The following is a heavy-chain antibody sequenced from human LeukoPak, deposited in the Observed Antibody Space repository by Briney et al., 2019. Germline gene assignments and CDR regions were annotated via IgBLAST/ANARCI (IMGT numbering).Heavy chain of an antibody. CDR2: INHSGST. CDR1: GGSFSGYY. V-gene: IGHV4-34*01. CDR3: ARTRRPYGMDV. J-gene: IGHJ6*04. Sequence: SETLSLTCAVYGGSFSGYYWSWIRQPPGKGLEWIGEINHSGSTNYNPSLKSRVTISVDTSKNQFSLKLSSVTAADTAVYYCARTRRPYGMDVWGKGPTVTVSS.